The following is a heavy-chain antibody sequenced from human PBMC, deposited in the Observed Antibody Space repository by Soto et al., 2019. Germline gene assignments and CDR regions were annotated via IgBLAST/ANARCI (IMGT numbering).Heavy chain of an antibody. D-gene: IGHD6-13*01. J-gene: IGHJ4*02. CDR2: ISSSSSYT. CDR1: GFTFSDYY. CDR3: ARESAAAAGTVEVDY. Sequence: GGSLRLSCAASGFTFSDYYMSWIRQAPGKGLEWVSYISSSSSYTNYADSVKGRFTISRDNAKNSLYLQMNSLRAEDTAVYYCARESAAAAGTVEVDYWGQGTLVTASS. V-gene: IGHV3-11*06.